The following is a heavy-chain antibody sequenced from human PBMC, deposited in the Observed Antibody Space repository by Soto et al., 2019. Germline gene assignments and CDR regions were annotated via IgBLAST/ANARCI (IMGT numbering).Heavy chain of an antibody. CDR1: GGSTSPSSHS. Sequence: TGSGGSTSPSSHSLCRLLLPKKKGLEWIGTFYYSGSTNYNPSLESRVTISVDTSRNQFSLKVSSVTAADTAVYYCARLGGYCSSTSCYGNYTMDVCGQGTTVS. J-gene: IGHJ6*02. CDR3: ARLGGYCSSTSCYGNYTMDV. CDR2: FYYSGST. V-gene: IGHV4-39*01. D-gene: IGHD2-2*01.